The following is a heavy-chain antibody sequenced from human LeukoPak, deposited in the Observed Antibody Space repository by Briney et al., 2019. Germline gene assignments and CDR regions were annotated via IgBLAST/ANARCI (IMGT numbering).Heavy chain of an antibody. CDR2: ISPTGSTT. Sequence: GGSLRLSCTASGFSFSGHWMHWARQLPGKGLVWVSRISPTGSTTSYADSMKGRFTVSRDNAKNTLYLQVNNLRAEDTAVYYCARGPNSNWSGLDFWGQGTLLTVSS. CDR3: ARGPNSNWSGLDF. CDR1: GFSFSGHW. D-gene: IGHD6-6*01. J-gene: IGHJ4*02. V-gene: IGHV3-74*01.